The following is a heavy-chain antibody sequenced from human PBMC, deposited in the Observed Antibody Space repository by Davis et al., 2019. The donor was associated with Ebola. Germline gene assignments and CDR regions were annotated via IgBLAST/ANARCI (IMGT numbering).Heavy chain of an antibody. Sequence: GESLKISCAASGFTVSSNYMSWVRQAPGKGLEWVSVIYSGGSTYYADSVKGRFTISRDNSKNTLYLQMNSLRAEDTAVYYCARGWVAAAGPLFAYWGQGTLVTVSS. CDR2: IYSGGST. J-gene: IGHJ4*02. CDR3: ARGWVAAAGPLFAY. D-gene: IGHD6-13*01. CDR1: GFTVSSNY. V-gene: IGHV3-53*01.